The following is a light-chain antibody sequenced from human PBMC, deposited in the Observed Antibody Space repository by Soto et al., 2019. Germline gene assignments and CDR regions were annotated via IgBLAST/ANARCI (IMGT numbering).Light chain of an antibody. V-gene: IGKV3-15*01. CDR3: QQYNSWPLT. Sequence: EIVLTQTPATLSVSPWERVTLACRASQSVSSRLGWYQQKPGQAPRLLIYHASTRATGIPARFSGSGSGTKFTLTINSLQPEDFAAYHCQQYNSWPLTFGQGTKVDIK. J-gene: IGKJ1*01. CDR2: HAS. CDR1: QSVSSR.